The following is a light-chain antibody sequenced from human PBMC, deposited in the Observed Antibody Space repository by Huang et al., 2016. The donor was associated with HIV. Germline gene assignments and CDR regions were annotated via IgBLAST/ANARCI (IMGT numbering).Light chain of an antibody. Sequence: EIVLTQSPATLSLSPGERATLSCRASQSISNYLIWYQQKPGQAPRLLIYDASNRATGIPVRFSGRESGTDFTLTISSLGPEDFAIYYCQQRRTWPPVTFGQGTRLDI. V-gene: IGKV3-11*01. J-gene: IGKJ5*01. CDR3: QQRRTWPPVT. CDR2: DAS. CDR1: QSISNY.